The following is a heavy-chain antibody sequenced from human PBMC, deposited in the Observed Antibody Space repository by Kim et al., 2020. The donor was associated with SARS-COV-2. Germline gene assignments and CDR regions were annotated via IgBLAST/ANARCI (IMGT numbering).Heavy chain of an antibody. CDR2: T. CDR3: AKEGLWFSFAC. J-gene: IGHJ4*02. V-gene: IGHV3-23*01. Sequence: TYYADSVKGRFTISRDNSKNTLYLQMNSLRAEDTAVYYCAKEGLWFSFACWGQGTLVTVSS. D-gene: IGHD3-10*01.